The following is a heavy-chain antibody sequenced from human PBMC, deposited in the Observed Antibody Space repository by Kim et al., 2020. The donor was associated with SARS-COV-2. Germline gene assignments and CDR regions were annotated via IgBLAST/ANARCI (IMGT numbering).Heavy chain of an antibody. J-gene: IGHJ4*02. CDR3: ARDSDPFDCLTPFVY. V-gene: IGHV4-39*07. Sequence: SETLSLTCTVSGGSISSSSYYWGWIRQPPGKGLEWIGSIYYSGSTYYNPSLKSRVTISVDTSKNQFSLKLSSVTAADTAVYYCARDSDPFDCLTPFVYWCQGTLVTVPS. CDR1: GGSISSSSYY. CDR2: IYYSGST. D-gene: IGHD3-9*01.